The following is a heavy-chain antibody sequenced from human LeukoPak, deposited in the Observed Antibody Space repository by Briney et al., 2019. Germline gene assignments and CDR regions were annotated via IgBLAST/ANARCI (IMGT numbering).Heavy chain of an antibody. D-gene: IGHD5-18*01. J-gene: IGHJ4*02. V-gene: IGHV4-61*02. Sequence: PSETLSLTCTVSGGSISSGSYYWSWIRQPAGKGLEWIGRIYTSGSTNYNPSLKSRVTISVDTSKNQFSLKLSSVTAADTAVYYCAREGAGLAGGYSYGLDYWGQGILVAVSS. CDR3: AREGAGLAGGYSYGLDY. CDR2: IYTSGST. CDR1: GGSISSGSYY.